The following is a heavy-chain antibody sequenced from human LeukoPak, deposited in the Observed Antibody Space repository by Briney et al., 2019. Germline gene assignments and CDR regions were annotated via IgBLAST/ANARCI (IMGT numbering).Heavy chain of an antibody. D-gene: IGHD3-9*01. CDR1: GGSISSSSYY. CDR3: ASQDYDILTGYPNWFDP. CDR2: IYYSGST. Sequence: SETLSLTCTVSGGSISSSSYYWGWIRQPPGKGLEWIGSIYYSGSTYYNPSLKSRVTISVDTSKNQFSLKLSSVTAADTAVYYCASQDYDILTGYPNWFDPWGQGTLVTVSS. J-gene: IGHJ5*02. V-gene: IGHV4-39*01.